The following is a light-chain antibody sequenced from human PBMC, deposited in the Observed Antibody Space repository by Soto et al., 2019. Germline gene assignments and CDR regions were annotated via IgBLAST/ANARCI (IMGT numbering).Light chain of an antibody. CDR2: ATS. V-gene: IGKV3-20*01. CDR1: QSVSSSD. Sequence: EIVLTQSPGTLSLSPGDRATLSCRASQSVSSSDLAWHQQKPGQAPRPLIYATSGRATGVPDRFSGSGSGTDFTLTISRLEPEDFAVYYCRHYGSSPPMYTFGQGTKLEIK. CDR3: RHYGSSPPMYT. J-gene: IGKJ2*01.